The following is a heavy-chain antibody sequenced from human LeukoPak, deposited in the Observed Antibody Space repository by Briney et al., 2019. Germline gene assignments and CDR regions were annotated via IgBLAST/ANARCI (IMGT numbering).Heavy chain of an antibody. J-gene: IGHJ5*02. CDR2: INAGNGNT. CDR3: ARSKLSGSYPNWFDP. Sequence: GASVKVSCKASGYTFTSYAMHWVRQAPGQRLEWMGWINAGNGNTKYSQKFQGRVTITRDTSASTAYMELSSLRSEDTTVYYCARSKLSGSYPNWFDPWGQGTLVTVSS. V-gene: IGHV1-3*01. D-gene: IGHD1-26*01. CDR1: GYTFTSYA.